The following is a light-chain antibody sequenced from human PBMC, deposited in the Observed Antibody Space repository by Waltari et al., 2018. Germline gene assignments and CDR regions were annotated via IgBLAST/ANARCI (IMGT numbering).Light chain of an antibody. CDR3: QHHFRLPAT. Sequence: IMLPQSPGTLFLSTGERATLSCRASQSIIRYLAWYQQKPGQAPRLLIYGASTRATGIPDRFSGSGSGTDFSLTISGLEPEDSAVYYCQHHFRLPATFGQGTKVEIK. V-gene: IGKV3-20*01. CDR2: GAS. CDR1: QSIIRY. J-gene: IGKJ1*01.